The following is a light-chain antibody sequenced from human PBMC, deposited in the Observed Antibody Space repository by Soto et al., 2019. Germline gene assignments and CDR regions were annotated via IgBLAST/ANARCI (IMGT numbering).Light chain of an antibody. V-gene: IGKV3-20*01. J-gene: IGKJ3*01. Sequence: EIVLTQSPGTLSLSPGERATLSCRASQSVSSSYLAWYQQKPGQAPLLLIYGASSRATGIPDRFSGSGSGTYFTLTSIRLEPDDFALYYYQQYCSSLFGPGTKVDIK. CDR3: QQYCSSL. CDR1: QSVSSSY. CDR2: GAS.